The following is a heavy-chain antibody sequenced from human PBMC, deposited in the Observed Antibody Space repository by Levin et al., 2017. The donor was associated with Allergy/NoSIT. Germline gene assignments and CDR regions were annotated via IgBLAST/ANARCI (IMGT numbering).Heavy chain of an antibody. CDR2: ISHRGST. CDR3: AVFSFRYGTFDI. D-gene: IGHD4-17*01. CDR1: GGSFSAYY. J-gene: IGHJ3*02. Sequence: PSETLSLTCGVYGGSFSAYYWSWIRQPPGKGLEWIGEISHRGSTTYNPSLKSRVTISVDTSRNHFSLKLSSVTAADTAVYYFAVFSFRYGTFDIWGQGTVVTVSS. V-gene: IGHV4-34*01.